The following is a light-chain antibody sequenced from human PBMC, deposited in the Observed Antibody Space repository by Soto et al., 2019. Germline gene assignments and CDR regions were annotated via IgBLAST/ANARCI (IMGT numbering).Light chain of an antibody. CDR3: QQYKTYPLT. V-gene: IGKV1-5*01. Sequence: IQMTQSPSTLSASVGDRVTITCRASQSISSWLVWYQQKPGKAPKLLISAASTLQRGVPSRFSGSGSGTEFTLTITNLQPDDLATYYCQQYKTYPLTFGGGTKLDIK. CDR1: QSISSW. CDR2: AAS. J-gene: IGKJ4*01.